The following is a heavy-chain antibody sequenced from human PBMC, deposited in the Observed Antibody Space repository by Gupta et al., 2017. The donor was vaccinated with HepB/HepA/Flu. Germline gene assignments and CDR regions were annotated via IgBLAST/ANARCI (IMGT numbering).Heavy chain of an antibody. D-gene: IGHD3-22*01. V-gene: IGHV3-23*01. Sequence: EVQLLESGGVLVQTGGSLRLSCVVSGFSVSSYAMSWVRQAPGKGLAWVSAINGRGGGTFYADSVRGRFTISRDNPKNTLYLQMNSLRAEDTAVYYCAKGTINYYDSSAYFDSWGQGTLVTVSS. J-gene: IGHJ4*02. CDR3: AKGTINYYDSSAYFDS. CDR1: GFSVSSYA. CDR2: INGRGGGT.